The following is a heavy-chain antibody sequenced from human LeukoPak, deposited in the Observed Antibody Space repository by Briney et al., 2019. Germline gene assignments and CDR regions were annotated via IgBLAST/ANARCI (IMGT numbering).Heavy chain of an antibody. V-gene: IGHV4-59*01. Sequence: PSETLSLTCTVSGGSISSYYWSWIRQPPGKGLEWIGYIYYSGSTNYNPSLKSRVTISVDTSKNQFSLKLSSVTAADTAVYYCARADYGDSPGGYYYYMDVWGKGTTVTISS. D-gene: IGHD4-17*01. J-gene: IGHJ6*03. CDR2: IYYSGST. CDR1: GGSISSYY. CDR3: ARADYGDSPGGYYYYMDV.